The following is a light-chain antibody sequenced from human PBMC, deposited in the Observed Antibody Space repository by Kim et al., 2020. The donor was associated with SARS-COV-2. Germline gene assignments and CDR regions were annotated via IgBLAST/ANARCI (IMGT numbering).Light chain of an antibody. CDR1: SSNIGSNN. V-gene: IGLV1-44*01. J-gene: IGLJ3*02. Sequence: QSVLTQPPSASGTPGQRVTISCSGSSSNIGSNNVVWYQQLPGAAPNLLIYSNNQRPSGIPDRFSGSRSGTSASLAISGLQSGDEADYYGAVWDDSLKQGVFGGGTQLTVL. CDR2: SNN. CDR3: AVWDDSLKQGV.